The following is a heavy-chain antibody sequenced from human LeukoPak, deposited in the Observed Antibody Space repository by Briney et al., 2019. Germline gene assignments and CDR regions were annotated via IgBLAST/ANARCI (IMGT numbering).Heavy chain of an antibody. CDR2: IWYDGSNK. CDR1: GFTFSSYG. CDR3: AKGMATVTPIDY. D-gene: IGHD4-17*01. V-gene: IGHV3-33*06. J-gene: IGHJ4*02. Sequence: GGSLRLSCAASGFTFSSYGMHWVRQAPGKGLEWVAVIWYDGSNKYYADSVKGRFTISRDNSKNTLYLQMNSLRAEGTAVYYCAKGMATVTPIDYWGQGTLVTVSS.